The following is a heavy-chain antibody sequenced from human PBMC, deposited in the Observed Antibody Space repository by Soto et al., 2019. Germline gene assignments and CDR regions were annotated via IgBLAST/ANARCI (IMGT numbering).Heavy chain of an antibody. CDR3: VKQKMDTTPGSALFAT. CDR1: GFTFSSYA. Sequence: GGSLRLSCAASGFTFSSYAMSWVRQAPGKGLEWVSAISGSGGSTYYADSVKGRFTISRDNSKNTLYLQMNSLRAEDTAVYYCVKQKMDTTPGSALFATWGEGTMVTLS. D-gene: IGHD3-3*01. CDR2: ISGSGGST. J-gene: IGHJ3*01. V-gene: IGHV3-23*01.